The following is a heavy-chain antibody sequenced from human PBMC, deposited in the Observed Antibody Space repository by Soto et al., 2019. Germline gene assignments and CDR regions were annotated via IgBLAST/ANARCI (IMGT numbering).Heavy chain of an antibody. Sequence: QVQLVQSGAEVKKPGASVKVSCKASGYTFTSYGISWVRQAPGQGLEWMGWISAYNGNTNYAQKLQGRVTMTTDTSTSTAYIELRSLRSDDTAVYYCARRTYCSGGSCYERGYYMDVWGKGTTVTVSS. J-gene: IGHJ6*03. D-gene: IGHD2-15*01. V-gene: IGHV1-18*01. CDR3: ARRTYCSGGSCYERGYYMDV. CDR2: ISAYNGNT. CDR1: GYTFTSYG.